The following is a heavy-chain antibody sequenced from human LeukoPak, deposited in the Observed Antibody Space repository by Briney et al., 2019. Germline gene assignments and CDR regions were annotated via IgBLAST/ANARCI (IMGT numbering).Heavy chain of an antibody. V-gene: IGHV3-21*04. Sequence: GGSLRLSCAASGFTFSSYSMKWVRQAPGKGLEWVSSISSSSSYIYYADSVKGRFTISRDNAKRSLYLQMSSLRTEDTAVYYCAKDSSSWIYWGQGTLVTVSS. CDR3: AKDSSSWIY. D-gene: IGHD6-6*01. CDR2: ISSSSSYI. J-gene: IGHJ4*02. CDR1: GFTFSSYS.